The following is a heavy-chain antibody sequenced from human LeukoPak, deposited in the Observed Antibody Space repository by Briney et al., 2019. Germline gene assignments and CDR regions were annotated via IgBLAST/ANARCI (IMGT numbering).Heavy chain of an antibody. V-gene: IGHV4-59*01. CDR3: ASGYGSGSYSDY. J-gene: IGHJ4*02. CDR2: IYYSGST. D-gene: IGHD3-10*01. CDR1: GGSISSYY. Sequence: PSETLSLTCTVSGGSISSYYSSWIRQPPGKGLEWIGYIYYSGSTNYNPSLKSRVTISVDTSKNQFSLKLSSVTAADTAVYYCASGYGSGSYSDYWGQGTLVTVSS.